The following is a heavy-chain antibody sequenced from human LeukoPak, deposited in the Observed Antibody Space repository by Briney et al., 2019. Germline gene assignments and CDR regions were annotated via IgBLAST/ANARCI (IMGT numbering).Heavy chain of an antibody. D-gene: IGHD2-15*01. CDR3: ARVGRILDWFDP. Sequence: PSETLSLTCAVYGGSFSGYYWSWIRQPPGKGLEWIGEINHSGSTNYNPSLKSRVTISVDTSKNQFSLKLSSVTAADTAVYYCARVGRILDWFDPWGQGILVTVSS. J-gene: IGHJ5*02. CDR1: GGSFSGYY. V-gene: IGHV4-34*01. CDR2: INHSGST.